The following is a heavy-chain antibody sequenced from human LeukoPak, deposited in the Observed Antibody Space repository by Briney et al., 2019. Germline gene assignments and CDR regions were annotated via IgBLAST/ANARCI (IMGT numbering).Heavy chain of an antibody. CDR1: GFTFSSYA. CDR2: ISGSGGST. Sequence: GGSLRLSCAASGFTFSSYAMSWVRQAPGKGLEWVSAISGSGGSTYYADSVKGRFTISRDNSKNTLYLQMNSLTAEDTAVYYCATPPPYSYGGFDYWGQGTLVTVSS. CDR3: ATPPPYSYGGFDY. D-gene: IGHD5-18*01. J-gene: IGHJ4*02. V-gene: IGHV3-23*01.